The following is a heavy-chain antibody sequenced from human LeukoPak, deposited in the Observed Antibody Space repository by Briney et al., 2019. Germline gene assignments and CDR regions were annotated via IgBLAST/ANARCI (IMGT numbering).Heavy chain of an antibody. CDR1: GGSISSYY. J-gene: IGHJ6*02. Sequence: SETLSLTCTVSGGSISSYYWSWIRQPPGKGLEWIGYIYYSGSTNYNPSLKSRVTISVDTSKNQFSLKLSSVTAADTAVYYCARALSIAAAGKPCYYYGMDVWGQGTTVTVSS. D-gene: IGHD6-13*01. CDR3: ARALSIAAAGKPCYYYGMDV. CDR2: IYYSGST. V-gene: IGHV4-59*01.